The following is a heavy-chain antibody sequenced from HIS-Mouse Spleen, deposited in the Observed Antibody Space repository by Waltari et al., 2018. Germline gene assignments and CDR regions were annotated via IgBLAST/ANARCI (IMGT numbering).Heavy chain of an antibody. CDR2: IYYSGST. Sequence: QLQLQESGPGLVKPSEPLSLTCTVACGSISSSSYYCGWIRQPPGKGLEWIGSIYYSGSTYYNPSLKSRVTISVDTSKNQFSLKLSSVTAADTAVYYCAREIPYSSSWYDWYFDLWGRGTLVTVSS. J-gene: IGHJ2*01. CDR3: AREIPYSSSWYDWYFDL. CDR1: CGSISSSSYY. V-gene: IGHV4-39*07. D-gene: IGHD6-13*01.